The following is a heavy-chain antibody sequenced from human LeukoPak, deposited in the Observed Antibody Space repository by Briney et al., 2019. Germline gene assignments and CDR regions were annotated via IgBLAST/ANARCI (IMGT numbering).Heavy chain of an antibody. CDR1: GFTFISYS. D-gene: IGHD5-24*01. J-gene: IGHJ4*02. CDR3: ARRGPGRDGYNID. V-gene: IGHV3-21*01. CDR2: ISSSSSYI. Sequence: TGGSLRLSCAASGFTFISYSMNWVRQAPGKGLEWVSSISSSSSYIYDAHSVKGRFTISRDNAKNSLYLQMNSLRAEDTAVYYCARRGPGRDGYNIDWGQGTLVTVSS.